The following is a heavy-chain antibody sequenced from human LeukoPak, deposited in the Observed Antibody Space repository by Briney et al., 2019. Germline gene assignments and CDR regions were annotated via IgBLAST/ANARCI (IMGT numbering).Heavy chain of an antibody. D-gene: IGHD3-22*01. V-gene: IGHV1-2*02. Sequence: ASVKVSRKASGYTFTGYYMHWVRQAPGQGLEWMGWINPNSGGTNYAQKFQGRVTMTRDTSISTAYMELSRLRSDDTAVYYCARELKNYSDSRGFYAFDIWGQGTMVTVSS. J-gene: IGHJ3*02. CDR1: GYTFTGYY. CDR2: INPNSGGT. CDR3: ARELKNYSDSRGFYAFDI.